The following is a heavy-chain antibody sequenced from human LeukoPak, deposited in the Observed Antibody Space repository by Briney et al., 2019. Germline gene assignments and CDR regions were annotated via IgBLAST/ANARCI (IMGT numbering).Heavy chain of an antibody. D-gene: IGHD3-10*01. V-gene: IGHV1-2*02. CDR2: INPHSGGT. J-gene: IGHJ4*02. CDR3: APTGGSGSVYYFDY. CDR1: GYTFTGYF. Sequence: ASVKVSCKASGYTFTGYFMHWVRQAPGQGLEWMGWINPHSGGTDNAQNFQGRVTMTRDTSINTAYMELSRLRSDDTAVYYCAPTGGSGSVYYFDYWGQGTLVTVSS.